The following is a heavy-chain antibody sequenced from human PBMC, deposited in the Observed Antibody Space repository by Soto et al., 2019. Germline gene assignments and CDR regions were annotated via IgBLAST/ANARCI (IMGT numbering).Heavy chain of an antibody. CDR3: ARAIRGFSYVVDY. CDR1: EFTFSSHS. Sequence: AGGSLRLSCAASEFTFSSHSINWVRQAPGKGLEWVSYISGSGATKYYADSVKGRFTISRDNARNSLYLQMSSLSDEDTAVYYCARAIRGFSYVVDYWGQGTLVTVSS. V-gene: IGHV3-48*02. D-gene: IGHD5-18*01. J-gene: IGHJ4*02. CDR2: ISGSGATK.